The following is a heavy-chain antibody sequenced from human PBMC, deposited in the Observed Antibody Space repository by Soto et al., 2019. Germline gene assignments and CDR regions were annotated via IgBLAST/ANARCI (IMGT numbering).Heavy chain of an antibody. V-gene: IGHV4-31*03. J-gene: IGHJ6*02. CDR1: GGSISSDDYY. CDR2: IYYRGNT. CDR3: ARGWDYYGIDV. Sequence: SETLSLTCTVSGGSISSDDYYWNWIRQRPGKGLEWIGNIYYRGNTNYNPSLKSRIIMSMDMSENQFSLKLTSVTAADTAVYYCARGWDYYGIDVWGQGTTVTVSS. D-gene: IGHD3-16*01.